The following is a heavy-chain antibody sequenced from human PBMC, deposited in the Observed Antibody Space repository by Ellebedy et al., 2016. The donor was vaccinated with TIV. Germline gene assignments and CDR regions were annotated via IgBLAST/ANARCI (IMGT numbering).Heavy chain of an antibody. CDR2: MRPGGNDK. CDR1: GFSFRSYW. J-gene: IGHJ3*02. CDR3: ATDGSYGDYLSPAHAFAN. V-gene: IGHV3-7*01. Sequence: AGSLRLSCAAAGFSFRSYWMSWVRHAPGKWLEWVANMRPGGNDKYYVDSVGGRFTVSRDNAENSLYLQMNSLRADDTAVYYCATDGSYGDYLSPAHAFANWGQGTVVIVSS. D-gene: IGHD4-17*01.